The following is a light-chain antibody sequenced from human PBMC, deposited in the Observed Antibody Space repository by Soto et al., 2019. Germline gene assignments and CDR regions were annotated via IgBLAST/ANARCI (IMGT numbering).Light chain of an antibody. CDR2: DVN. CDR3: VSYTTSTSYV. J-gene: IGLJ1*01. V-gene: IGLV2-14*03. Sequence: QSALTQPASVSGSPGQSITIPCTGTSSDVGGYIYVSWYQQHPGKAPKLMIYDVNNRPSGVSNRFSGSKSGNTASLTISGLQTEDEADYYCVSYTTSTSYVFGSGTKVTV. CDR1: SSDVGGYIY.